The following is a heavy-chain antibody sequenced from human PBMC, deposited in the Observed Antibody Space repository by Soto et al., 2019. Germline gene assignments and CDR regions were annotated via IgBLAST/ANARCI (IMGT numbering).Heavy chain of an antibody. J-gene: IGHJ4*02. D-gene: IGHD1-26*01. Sequence: EVQLVESGGGLVQPGGSLRLSCAASGFTFSDHYMNWVRQSPGKGLEWVGRSRNKANSYSTEYVASVKGRFTISRDESKNSLYLQMNSLKAEETAVYYCARFSGSYTRGLDYWGQGTLVTVSS. CDR3: ARFSGSYTRGLDY. V-gene: IGHV3-72*01. CDR2: SRNKANSYST. CDR1: GFTFSDHY.